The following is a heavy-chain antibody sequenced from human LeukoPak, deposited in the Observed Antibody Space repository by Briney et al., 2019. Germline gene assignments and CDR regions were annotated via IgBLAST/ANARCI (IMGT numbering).Heavy chain of an antibody. CDR1: GGSFSDY. V-gene: IGHV4-59*01. Sequence: SETLSLTCTVSGGSFSDYWSWIRQPPGKGLEYIGYIYYSGSTNYNPSLKNRVTISVDTSKNQFSLKLNSVTAADTAVYYCARGDRSGNFGYYFDYWGQGTLVTVSS. J-gene: IGHJ4*02. D-gene: IGHD3-10*01. CDR2: IYYSGST. CDR3: ARGDRSGNFGYYFDY.